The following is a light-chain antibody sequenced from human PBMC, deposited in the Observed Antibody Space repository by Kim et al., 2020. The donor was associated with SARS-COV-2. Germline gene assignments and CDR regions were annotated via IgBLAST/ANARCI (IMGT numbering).Light chain of an antibody. CDR3: QQYSNSWT. V-gene: IGKV1-5*03. CDR1: QSVSSW. Sequence: DIQMTQSPSTLSASVGDRVTITCRASQSVSSWLAWYQQKPGKPPKLLIYKASSLESGVPSRFSGSGSGTEFTLTISSLQPDDFATYYCQQYSNSWTFGQGTKVDIK. CDR2: KAS. J-gene: IGKJ1*01.